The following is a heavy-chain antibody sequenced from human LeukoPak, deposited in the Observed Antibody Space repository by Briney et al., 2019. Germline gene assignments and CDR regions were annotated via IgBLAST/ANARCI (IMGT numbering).Heavy chain of an antibody. D-gene: IGHD6-19*01. J-gene: IGHJ4*02. CDR3: AKEGYSSGGYFDC. CDR1: GFTFSSYS. CDR2: ISSSSSYI. Sequence: PGGSLRLSCAASGFTFSSYSMNWVRQAPGKGLEWVSSISSSSSYIYYADSVKGRFTISRDNSKNTLYLQMNSLRAEDTAVYYCAKEGYSSGGYFDCWGQGTLVTVS. V-gene: IGHV3-21*04.